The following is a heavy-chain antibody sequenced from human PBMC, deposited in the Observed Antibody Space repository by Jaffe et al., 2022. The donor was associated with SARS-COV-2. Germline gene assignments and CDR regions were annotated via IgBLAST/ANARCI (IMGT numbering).Heavy chain of an antibody. V-gene: IGHV3-73*02. CDR3: SSNIGRYTGYDYYFDC. Sequence: EVQLVESGGGLVQPGGSLKLSCAASGFTFSGSDMHWVRQASGKGLEWVGRVRTKANNYATTYGASVKGRFTISRDDSKNTAYLQMNSLETEDTAVYYCSSNIGRYTGYDYYFDCWGQGTLVAVSS. J-gene: IGHJ4*02. D-gene: IGHD5-12*01. CDR2: VRTKANNYAT. CDR1: GFTFSGSD.